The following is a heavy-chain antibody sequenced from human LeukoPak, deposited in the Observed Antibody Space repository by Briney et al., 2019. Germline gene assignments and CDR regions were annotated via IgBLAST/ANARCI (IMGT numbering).Heavy chain of an antibody. CDR1: GYTFTSYD. J-gene: IGHJ4*02. V-gene: IGHV1-8*01. CDR2: MNPNSGNT. Sequence: ASVKVSCKASGYTFTSYDINWVRQATGQGLEWMGWMNPNSGNTGYAQKFQGRVTMTRNTSISTAYMELSSLRSEDTAVYYCARGPRPLRVVAATGPLGYWGQGTLVTVSP. D-gene: IGHD2-15*01. CDR3: ARGPRPLRVVAATGPLGY.